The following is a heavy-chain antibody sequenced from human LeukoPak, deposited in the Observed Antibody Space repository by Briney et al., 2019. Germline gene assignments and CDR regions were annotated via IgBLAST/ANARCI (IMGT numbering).Heavy chain of an antibody. CDR2: ISSSSSTI. CDR3: ARVGYGLDY. D-gene: IGHD5-18*01. Sequence: GGSPRLSCAASGFTFSSYSMNWVRQAPGKGLEWVSYISSSSSTIYYADSVKGRFTISRDNAKNSLYLQMNSLRAEDTAVYYCARVGYGLDYWGQGTLVTVSS. J-gene: IGHJ4*02. CDR1: GFTFSSYS. V-gene: IGHV3-48*04.